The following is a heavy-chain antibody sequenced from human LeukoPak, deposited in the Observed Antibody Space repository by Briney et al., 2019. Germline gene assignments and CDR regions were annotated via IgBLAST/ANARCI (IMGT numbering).Heavy chain of an antibody. Sequence: VASVKVSCKASGYTFTSYAMNWVRQAPGQGLEWMGWINTNTGNPTYAQGFTGRFVFSLDTSVSTAYLQISSLKAEDTAVYYCATRSGWPGLPPIINAFDIWGQGTMVTVSS. D-gene: IGHD6-19*01. CDR2: INTNTGNP. CDR1: GYTFTSYA. J-gene: IGHJ3*02. V-gene: IGHV7-4-1*02. CDR3: ATRSGWPGLPPIINAFDI.